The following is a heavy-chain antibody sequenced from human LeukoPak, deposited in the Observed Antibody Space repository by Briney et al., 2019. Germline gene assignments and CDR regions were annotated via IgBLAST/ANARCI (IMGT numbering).Heavy chain of an antibody. V-gene: IGHV3-9*01. D-gene: IGHD6-13*01. CDR3: AKDMRTDAAGTLDY. J-gene: IGHJ4*02. CDR2: ISWNSGRI. CDR1: GFTFDDYA. Sequence: GGSLRLSCAASGFTFDDYAMHWVRQAPGKGVEWVSGISWNSGRIGYGDSVKGRFTISRDNAKNSLCLQMNSLRAEDTALYYCAKDMRTDAAGTLDYWGQGTLVTVSS.